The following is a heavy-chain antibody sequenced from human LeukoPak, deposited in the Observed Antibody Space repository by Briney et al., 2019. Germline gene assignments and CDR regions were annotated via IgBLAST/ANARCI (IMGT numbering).Heavy chain of an antibody. CDR3: ARDLGGSYRPYYFDY. CDR1: GFTFDDYG. V-gene: IGHV3-20*04. CDR2: INWNGGST. Sequence: GGSLRLSCAASGFTFDDYGMSWVRQAPGKGLEWVSGINWNGGSTGYADSVKGRFTISRDNAKNSLYLQMNSPRAEDTALYYCARDLGGSYRPYYFDYWGQGTLVTVSS. J-gene: IGHJ4*02. D-gene: IGHD1-26*01.